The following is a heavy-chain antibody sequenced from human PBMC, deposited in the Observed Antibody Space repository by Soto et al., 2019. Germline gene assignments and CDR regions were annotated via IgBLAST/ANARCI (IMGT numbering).Heavy chain of an antibody. CDR2: INSDGSST. V-gene: IGHV3-74*01. CDR1: GFTFSSYW. D-gene: IGHD3-3*01. CDR3: ARDRAPVYDFWSGYFNWFDP. Sequence: GSLRLSCAASGFTFSSYWMHWVRQAPGKGLVWVSRINSDGSSTSYADSVKGRFTISRDNAKNTLYLQMNSLRAEDTAVYYCARDRAPVYDFWSGYFNWFDPWGQGTLVTVSS. J-gene: IGHJ5*02.